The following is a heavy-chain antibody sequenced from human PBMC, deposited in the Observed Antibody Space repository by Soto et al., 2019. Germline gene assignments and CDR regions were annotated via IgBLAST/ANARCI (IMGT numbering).Heavy chain of an antibody. CDR3: AREASRSTNWFDP. CDR1: GDSVSSNTAA. CDR2: TYYRSKWYN. J-gene: IGHJ5*02. V-gene: IGHV6-1*01. Sequence: SQTLSLTCAISGDSVSSNTAAWNWIRQSPSRGLEWLGRTYYRSKWYNYYAVSMKGRLTINPDTSKNQVSLHLTSVNPEDTAVYYCAREASRSTNWFDPWGQGSLVTVSS.